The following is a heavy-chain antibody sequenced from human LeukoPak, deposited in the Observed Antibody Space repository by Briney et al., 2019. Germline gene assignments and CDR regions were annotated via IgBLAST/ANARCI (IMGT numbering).Heavy chain of an antibody. Sequence: SDTLSLTCAVYGGSFSGYYWSWIRQPPGKGLEWIGEINHSGSTNYNPSLKSLVTISVDTSKNQFSLKLSSVTAADTAVYYCARGAPIPVPAAMRNYFDYWGQGTLVTVSS. V-gene: IGHV4-34*01. CDR1: GGSFSGYY. CDR3: ARGAPIPVPAAMRNYFDY. CDR2: INHSGST. D-gene: IGHD2-2*01. J-gene: IGHJ4*02.